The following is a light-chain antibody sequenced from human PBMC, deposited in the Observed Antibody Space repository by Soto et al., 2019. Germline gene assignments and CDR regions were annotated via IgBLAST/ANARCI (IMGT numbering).Light chain of an antibody. CDR3: QSYDNGLSASV. V-gene: IGLV1-40*01. J-gene: IGLJ2*01. CDR2: GSS. Sequence: QSVLTQPPSVSGAPGQGVTISCTGSSSNIGAGHVVHWYQQFPGRAPNLLIYGSSNRPSGVPDRFSGSKSGTSASLAITGLQAEDEADYYCQSYDNGLSASVFGAGTKLTVL. CDR1: SSNIGAGHV.